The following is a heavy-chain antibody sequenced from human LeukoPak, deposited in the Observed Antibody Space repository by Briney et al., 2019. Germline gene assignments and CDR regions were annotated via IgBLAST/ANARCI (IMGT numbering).Heavy chain of an antibody. V-gene: IGHV1-8*02. CDR2: TNPNSGNT. J-gene: IGHJ4*02. Sequence: ASVKVSCKASGYTFTSYGISWVRQAPGQGLEWMGWTNPNSGNTGYAQKFQGRVTMTRNTSISTAYMELSSLRSEDTAVYYCARGRPITIFGVVIRTDLDYWGQGTLVTVSS. CDR1: GYTFTSYG. CDR3: ARGRPITIFGVVIRTDLDY. D-gene: IGHD3-3*01.